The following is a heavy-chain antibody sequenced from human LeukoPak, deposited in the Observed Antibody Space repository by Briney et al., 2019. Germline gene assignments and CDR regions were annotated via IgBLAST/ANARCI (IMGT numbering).Heavy chain of an antibody. CDR3: ARDAILLWFGESSYYFDY. CDR1: GYTFTSYY. CDR2: INPSGGST. J-gene: IGHJ4*02. Sequence: ASVKVSCKASGYTFTSYYRHWVRQAPGQGLEWMGIINPSGGSTSYAQKFQGRVTMTRDTSTSTVYMELSSLRSEDTAVYYCARDAILLWFGESSYYFDYWGQGTLVTVSS. D-gene: IGHD3-10*01. V-gene: IGHV1-46*01.